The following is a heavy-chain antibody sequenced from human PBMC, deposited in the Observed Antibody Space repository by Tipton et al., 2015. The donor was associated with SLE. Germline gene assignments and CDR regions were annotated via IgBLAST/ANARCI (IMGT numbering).Heavy chain of an antibody. D-gene: IGHD1-26*01. V-gene: IGHV4-61*01. CDR1: GGSVSSGSYY. CDR3: ARVIVGATGWFDP. CDR2: IYYSGST. Sequence: LRLSCTVSGGSVSSGSYYWSWIRQPPGKGLEWIGYIYYSGSTNYNPSLKSRVTISIDTSKNQFSLKPSSVTAADTAVYYCARVIVGATGWFDPWGQGTLVTVSS. J-gene: IGHJ5*02.